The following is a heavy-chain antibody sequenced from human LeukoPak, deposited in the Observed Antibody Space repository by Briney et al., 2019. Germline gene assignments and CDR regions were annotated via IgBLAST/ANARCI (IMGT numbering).Heavy chain of an antibody. Sequence: ASVKVSCKASGYTFTSYDINWVRQATGQGLEWMGWMNPNSGNTGYAQKFQGRVTITRNTSISTAYMELSSLRSEDTAVYYCARHFGYYDSSGYYSDVGFDYWGQGTLVTVSS. CDR2: MNPNSGNT. D-gene: IGHD3-22*01. CDR1: GYTFTSYD. J-gene: IGHJ4*02. CDR3: ARHFGYYDSSGYYSDVGFDY. V-gene: IGHV1-8*01.